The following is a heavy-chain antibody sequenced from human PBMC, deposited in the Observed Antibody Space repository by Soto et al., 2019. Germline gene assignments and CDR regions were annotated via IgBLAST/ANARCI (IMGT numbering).Heavy chain of an antibody. CDR3: ARNIVGATGDWFDP. V-gene: IGHV4-59*01. CDR1: GGSISSYY. CDR2: IYYSGST. Sequence: SETLSLTCTVSGGSISSYYCSWIRQPPGKGLEWIGYIYYSGSTNYNPSLKSRVTISVDTSKNQFSLKLSSVTAADTAVYYCARNIVGATGDWFDPWGQGTLVTVSS. D-gene: IGHD1-26*01. J-gene: IGHJ5*02.